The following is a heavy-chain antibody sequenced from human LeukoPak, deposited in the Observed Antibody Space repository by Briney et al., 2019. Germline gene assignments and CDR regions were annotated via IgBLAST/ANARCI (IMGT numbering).Heavy chain of an antibody. CDR3: ARGRVTYSGYDFPYYFDY. J-gene: IGHJ4*02. Sequence: GSLRLSCAASGFTVSNNFMSWVRQAPGKGLEWVSVIHSGGTTYYADSVKGQFTISRDNSRNTLYLQMNSLRAEDTAVYYCARGRVTYSGYDFPYYFDYWGQGTLVTVSS. CDR1: GFTVSNNF. D-gene: IGHD5-12*01. CDR2: IHSGGTT. V-gene: IGHV3-53*01.